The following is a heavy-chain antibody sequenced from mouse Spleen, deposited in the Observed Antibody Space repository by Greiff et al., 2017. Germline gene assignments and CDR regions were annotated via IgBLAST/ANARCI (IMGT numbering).Heavy chain of an antibody. CDR1: GYTFTSYW. Sequence: QVQLQQPGAELVKPGASVKVSCKASGYTFTSYWMHWVKQRPGQGLEWIGRIHPSDSDTNYNQKFKGKATLTVDKSSSTAYMQLSSLTSEDSAVYYCTRSSSYYYDGSYGGDFDYWGQGTTLTVSS. CDR2: IHPSDSDT. CDR3: TRSSSYYYDGSYGGDFDY. D-gene: IGHD1-1*01. J-gene: IGHJ2*01. V-gene: IGHV1-74*01.